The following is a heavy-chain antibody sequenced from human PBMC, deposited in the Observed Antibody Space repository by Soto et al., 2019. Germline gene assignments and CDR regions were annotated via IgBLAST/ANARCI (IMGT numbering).Heavy chain of an antibody. CDR1: GFTFSSYA. Sequence: GGSLRLSCAASGFTFSSYAMSWVRQAPGKGLEWVSAISGSGGSTYYADSVKGRFTISRDNSKNTLYLQMNSLRAEDTAVYYCVVLWVLPHYYYYGMDVWGQWTTVTVSS. CDR2: ISGSGGST. V-gene: IGHV3-23*01. J-gene: IGHJ6*02. D-gene: IGHD5-18*01. CDR3: VVLWVLPHYYYYGMDV.